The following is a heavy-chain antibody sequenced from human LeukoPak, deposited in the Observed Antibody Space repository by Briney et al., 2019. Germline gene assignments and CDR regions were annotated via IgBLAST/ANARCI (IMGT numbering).Heavy chain of an antibody. Sequence: NPSQTLSLSCAISGDTVSDNRAICIWIRQSPSRGLQWLGRTYYRSKWYNDYAVSVKSRITLNVDTSKNQFSLQLNSVTPEDTAVYYCARSSNLHYFDYWGQGTQVTVSS. CDR2: TYYRSKWYN. CDR3: ARSSNLHYFDY. V-gene: IGHV6-1*01. CDR1: GDTVSDNRAI. J-gene: IGHJ4*02.